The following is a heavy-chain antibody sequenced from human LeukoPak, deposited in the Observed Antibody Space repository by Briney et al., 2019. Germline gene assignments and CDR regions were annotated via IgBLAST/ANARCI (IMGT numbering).Heavy chain of an antibody. V-gene: IGHV3-11*04. J-gene: IGHJ5*02. CDR1: GFTFSDYY. D-gene: IGHD1-26*01. Sequence: PGGSLRLSCAASGFTFSDYYMSWIRQAPGKGLEWVSYISSSGSTIYYADSVKGRFTISRDNAKNSLYLQMNSLRAEDTAVYYCARDTNPYSGSYYFDPWGQGTLVTVSS. CDR2: ISSSGSTI. CDR3: ARDTNPYSGSYYFDP.